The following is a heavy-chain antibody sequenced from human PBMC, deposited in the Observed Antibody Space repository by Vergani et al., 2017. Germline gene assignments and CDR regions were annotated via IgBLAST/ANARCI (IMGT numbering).Heavy chain of an antibody. CDR1: GYSFTNYW. Sequence: EVQLVQSGAEVKKPGESVKISCQISGYSFTNYWIGWVRQMPGKGLEWMGIIHPADSDTRYSPSFQGQVTISVDKSISTAYLQRSSLRASDSAMYYCARLXGGDSSGSKYFDYWGQGTLVTVSS. CDR2: IHPADSDT. CDR3: ARLXGGDSSGSKYFDY. J-gene: IGHJ4*02. V-gene: IGHV5-51*01. D-gene: IGHD3-22*01.